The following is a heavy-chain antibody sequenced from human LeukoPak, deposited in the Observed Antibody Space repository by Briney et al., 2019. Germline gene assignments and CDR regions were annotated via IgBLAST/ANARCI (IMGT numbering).Heavy chain of an antibody. CDR2: ISKSSTSI. V-gene: IGHV3-48*04. CDR1: GFTFSSYS. CDR3: ARDLVAATGLYAFDL. J-gene: IGHJ3*01. Sequence: GGSLRLSCAASGFTFSSYSMNWVRQVPGKGLEWVSFISKSSTSIYYADSVTGRFTISRDNAKNSLYLQINTLRVEDTALYYCARDLVAATGLYAFDLWGQGTMVTVSS. D-gene: IGHD2-15*01.